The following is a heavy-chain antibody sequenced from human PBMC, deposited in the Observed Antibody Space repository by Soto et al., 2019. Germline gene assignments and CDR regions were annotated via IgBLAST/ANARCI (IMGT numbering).Heavy chain of an antibody. J-gene: IGHJ4*02. D-gene: IGHD5-12*01. V-gene: IGHV1-69*06. Sequence: ASVKVSCKASGGTFSSYAISWVRQAPGQGLEWMGGIIPIFGTANYAQKLQGRVTITADKSTSTAYMELNSLRAEDTAVYYCARGRVATISSIPYYFDYWGQGTLVTVSS. CDR3: ARGRVATISSIPYYFDY. CDR1: GGTFSSYA. CDR2: IIPIFGTA.